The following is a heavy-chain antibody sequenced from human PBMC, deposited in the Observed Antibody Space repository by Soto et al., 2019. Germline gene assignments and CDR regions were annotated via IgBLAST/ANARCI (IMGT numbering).Heavy chain of an antibody. D-gene: IGHD1-26*01. Sequence: TLSLTCSVSGGSFSSDSFIWSWVRQFPGKGLEWIGYIYYSGTTYYNPSLRSRVIMSVDTSKNQFSLKLSSVTAADTAVYYCARDHKWDGMDVWGQGTTVTVSS. V-gene: IGHV4-31*03. CDR2: IYYSGTT. CDR1: GGSFSSDSFI. CDR3: ARDHKWDGMDV. J-gene: IGHJ6*02.